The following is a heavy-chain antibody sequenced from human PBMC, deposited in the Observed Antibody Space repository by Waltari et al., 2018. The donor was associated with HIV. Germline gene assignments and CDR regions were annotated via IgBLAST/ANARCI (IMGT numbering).Heavy chain of an antibody. CDR1: GGTFSSYT. V-gene: IGHV1-69*02. D-gene: IGHD6-13*01. Sequence: QVQLVQSGAEVKKPGSSVKVSCKASGGTFSSYTISWVRQAPGQGLEWMGRSIPILGIANYAQKFQGRVTITADKSTSTAYMELSSLRSEDTAVYYCASLSEEYSSSWHFDYWGQGTLVTVSS. J-gene: IGHJ4*02. CDR3: ASLSEEYSSSWHFDY. CDR2: SIPILGIA.